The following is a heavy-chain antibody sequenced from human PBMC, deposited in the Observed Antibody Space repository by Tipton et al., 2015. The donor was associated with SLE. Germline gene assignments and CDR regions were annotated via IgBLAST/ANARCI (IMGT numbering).Heavy chain of an antibody. D-gene: IGHD4-17*01. CDR1: GGSISISNYY. Sequence: PGLVKPSETLSLTCTVSGGSISISNYYWAWIRQPPGKGLEWIGNIFDSGSTYYNPSFRSRVNISVDTSKNQFSLRLTSVTAADTAVYYCARLPPLFGDYARDFGPWGQGTLVTVS. CDR3: ARLPPLFGDYARDFGP. V-gene: IGHV4-39*07. J-gene: IGHJ5*02. CDR2: IFDSGST.